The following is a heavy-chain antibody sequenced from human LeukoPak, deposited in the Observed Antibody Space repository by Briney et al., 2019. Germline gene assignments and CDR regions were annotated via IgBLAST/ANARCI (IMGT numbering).Heavy chain of an antibody. CDR3: ARSGTSGTRWFDP. CDR1: GYSSTSYW. V-gene: IGHV5-51*01. D-gene: IGHD1/OR15-1a*01. Sequence: GESLKISCKGYGYSSTSYWIGWVRQMPGMGLEWMGSIYPSDFDTRYSPSFQGQVTISADKSISTAYLQWSSLKASDTAMYYCARSGTSGTRWFDPWGQGTLVTVSS. CDR2: IYPSDFDT. J-gene: IGHJ5*02.